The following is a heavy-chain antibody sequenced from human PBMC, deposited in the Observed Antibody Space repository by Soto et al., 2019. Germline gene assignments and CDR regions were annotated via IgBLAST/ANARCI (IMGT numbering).Heavy chain of an antibody. D-gene: IGHD1-26*01. J-gene: IGHJ5*02. CDR1: GGTFSSYA. CDR3: ARGNSGSYPNWFDP. Sequence: GASVKVSCKASGGTFSSYAISWVLQAPGQGLEWMGGIIPIFGTANYAQKFQGRVTITADESTSTAYMELSSLRSEDTAVYYCARGNSGSYPNWFDPWGQGTLVTVSS. CDR2: IIPIFGTA. V-gene: IGHV1-69*13.